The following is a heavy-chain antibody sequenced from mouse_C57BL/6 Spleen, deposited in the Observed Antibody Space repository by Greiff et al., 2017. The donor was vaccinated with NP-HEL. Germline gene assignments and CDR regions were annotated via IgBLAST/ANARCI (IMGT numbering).Heavy chain of an antibody. CDR2: ISSGSSTI. CDR1: GFTFSDYG. V-gene: IGHV5-17*01. Sequence: EVQVVESGGGLVKPGGSLKLSCAASGFTFSDYGMHWVRQAPEKGLEWVAYISSGSSTIYYADTVKGRFTISRDNAKNTLFLQMTSLRSEDTAMYYCARAYGSSQGFAYWGQGTLVTVSA. D-gene: IGHD1-1*01. CDR3: ARAYGSSQGFAY. J-gene: IGHJ3*01.